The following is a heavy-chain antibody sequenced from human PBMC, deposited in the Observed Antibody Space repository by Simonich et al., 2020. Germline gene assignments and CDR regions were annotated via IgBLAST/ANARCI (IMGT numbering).Heavy chain of an antibody. V-gene: IGHV4-34*01. D-gene: IGHD3-9*01. CDR3: ARCGLVNYDILTGYHNWFDP. CDR1: GGSFSGYY. Sequence: QVQLQQWGSGLLKPSENLSLTCAVYGGSFSGYYWSWIRQPPGKGLEWIGEINQSGSTNDNPSLKRRVTISEDPFKNLFSLKLSSLTAADTAVYYCARCGLVNYDILTGYHNWFDPWGQGTLVTVSS. J-gene: IGHJ5*02. CDR2: INQSGST.